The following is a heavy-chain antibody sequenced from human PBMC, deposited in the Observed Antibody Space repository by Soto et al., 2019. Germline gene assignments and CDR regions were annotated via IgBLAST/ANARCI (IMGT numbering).Heavy chain of an antibody. CDR3: ARGRIQLWHDY. V-gene: IGHV4-30-4*01. CDR2: IYYSGST. J-gene: IGHJ4*02. Sequence: PSETLSLTCTVSGGSISSGDYYWSWIRQPPGKGLEWIGYIYYSGSTYYNPSLKSRVTISVDTSKNQFSLKLSSVTAADTAVYYCARGRIQLWHDYWGQGTLVTVSS. D-gene: IGHD5-18*01. CDR1: GGSISSGDYY.